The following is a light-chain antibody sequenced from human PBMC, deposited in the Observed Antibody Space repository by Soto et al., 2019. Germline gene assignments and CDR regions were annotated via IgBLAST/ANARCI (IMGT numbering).Light chain of an antibody. CDR2: GND. CDR3: ATWDTNLSAV. Sequence: QSVLTQPPSVSAAPGQTVTISCSGGTSNIGHNYVSWYQQLPGTAPTLLIYGNDKRPSGIPGRFSGSKSGTSATLAITGLQTGDEADYYCATWDTNLSAVFGSGTKLTVL. J-gene: IGLJ3*02. V-gene: IGLV1-51*01. CDR1: TSNIGHNY.